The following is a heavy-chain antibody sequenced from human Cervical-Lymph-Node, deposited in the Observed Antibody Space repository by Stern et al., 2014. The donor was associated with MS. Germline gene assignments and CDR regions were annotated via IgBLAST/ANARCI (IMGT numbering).Heavy chain of an antibody. V-gene: IGHV1-2*02. J-gene: IGHJ6*02. Sequence: VQLVESGAEVKKPGASVTVSCTASGYAFNSYYLHWVRQAPGQGLAWMGWINPHSGGTAYAPRFHGRVSMTRDTSIITAYMELTGLTSDDTAVYYCARGPNEHWGGHYHSNGLDVWGLGTTVTVSS. D-gene: IGHD7-27*01. CDR1: GYAFNSYY. CDR3: ARGPNEHWGGHYHSNGLDV. CDR2: INPHSGGT.